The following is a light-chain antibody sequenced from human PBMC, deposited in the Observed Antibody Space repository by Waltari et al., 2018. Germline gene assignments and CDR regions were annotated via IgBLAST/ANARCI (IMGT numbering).Light chain of an antibody. Sequence: EIVLTQSPGTLSLSPGERATPSCRASQCVSSSYLAWYQQKPGQSPRLLIYCASSRATGIPDRFSVSVSGTDCTLTISRLEPEDFAVYYCQQYGSSPGTFGQGTKVEIK. CDR2: CAS. CDR1: QCVSSSY. J-gene: IGKJ1*01. CDR3: QQYGSSPGT. V-gene: IGKV3-20*01.